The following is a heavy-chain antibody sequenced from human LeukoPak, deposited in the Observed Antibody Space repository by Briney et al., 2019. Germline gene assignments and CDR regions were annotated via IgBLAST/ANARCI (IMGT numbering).Heavy chain of an antibody. CDR3: AKDSSHLAAVLDY. CDR1: GFTFSSYG. D-gene: IGHD6-19*01. Sequence: GGSLRLSCAASGFTFSSYGMHWVRQAPGKGLEWVAFIRYDGSNKYYADSVKGRFTISRDNSKNTLYLQMNSLRAEDTAVYYCAKDSSHLAAVLDYWGQGALVTVSS. CDR2: IRYDGSNK. V-gene: IGHV3-30*02. J-gene: IGHJ4*02.